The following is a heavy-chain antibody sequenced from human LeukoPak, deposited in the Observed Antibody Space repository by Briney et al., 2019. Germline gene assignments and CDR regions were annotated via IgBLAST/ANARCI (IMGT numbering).Heavy chain of an antibody. CDR3: TRRDSSVYYFDY. D-gene: IGHD6-19*01. J-gene: IGHJ4*02. CDR1: GFTFSGSA. Sequence: GGSLRLSCAASGFTFSGSAMHWVRQASGKGLEWLGRIRSKANTYATAYAASVKGRFTISRDDSNNTAYLQMNSLRTEDTAVYYCTRRDSSVYYFDYWGQGTLVTVSS. V-gene: IGHV3-73*01. CDR2: IRSKANTYAT.